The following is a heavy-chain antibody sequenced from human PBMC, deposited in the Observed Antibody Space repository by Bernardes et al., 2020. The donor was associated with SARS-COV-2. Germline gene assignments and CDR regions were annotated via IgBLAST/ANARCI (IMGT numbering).Heavy chain of an antibody. CDR1: GGSISSYY. J-gene: IGHJ2*01. V-gene: IGHV4-59*08. D-gene: IGHD6-19*01. Sequence: SEPLSLTCTVSGGSISSYYWSWIRQPPGKGLEWIGYIYYSGSTNYNPSLKSRVTISVDTSKNQFSLKLSSVTAADTAVYYCARHPRIAVADLWYFDLWGRGTLVTVSS. CDR3: ARHPRIAVADLWYFDL. CDR2: IYYSGST.